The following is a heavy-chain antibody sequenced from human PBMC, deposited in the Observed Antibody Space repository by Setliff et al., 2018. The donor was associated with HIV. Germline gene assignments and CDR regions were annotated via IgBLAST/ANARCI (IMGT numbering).Heavy chain of an antibody. CDR1: GGSIRSGSYY. V-gene: IGHV4-61*09. J-gene: IGHJ2*01. CDR2: IYSAGST. D-gene: IGHD1-26*01. CDR3: ARAAYSGTYVWEPATDL. Sequence: SETLSLTCSVSGGSIRSGSYYWSWIRQPAGKGLEWIGHIYSAGSTRYNPSLESRLTILVDTSRNQFSLKLNSVTAADTAVYYCARAAYSGTYVWEPATDLWGRGTLVTVSS.